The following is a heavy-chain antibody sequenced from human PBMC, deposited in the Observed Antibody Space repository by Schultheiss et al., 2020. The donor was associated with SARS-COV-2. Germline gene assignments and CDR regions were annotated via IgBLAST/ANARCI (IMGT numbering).Heavy chain of an antibody. D-gene: IGHD6-19*01. CDR1: GFTFSSYE. CDR3: ARVPLAGIAVAGTGYDY. CDR2: ISGSGGST. J-gene: IGHJ4*02. Sequence: GGSLRLSCAASGFTFSSYEMNWVRQAPGKGLEWVSAISGSGGSTYYADSVKGRFTISRDNAKNSLYPQMNSLRAEDTAVYYCARVPLAGIAVAGTGYDYWGQGTLVTVSS. V-gene: IGHV3-48*03.